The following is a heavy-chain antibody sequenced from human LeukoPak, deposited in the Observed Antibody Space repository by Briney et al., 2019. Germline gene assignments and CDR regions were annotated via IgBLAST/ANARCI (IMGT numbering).Heavy chain of an antibody. CDR2: IRGSGGST. D-gene: IGHD3-22*01. CDR1: GLTFSNYG. J-gene: IGHJ4*01. V-gene: IGHV3-23*01. Sequence: GGPLRLSCAASGLTFSNYGMSWVRQAPGKGLEWVSAIRGSGGSTYYADSVKGRFTISRDNSKNKLYLQMHSLRAEYTAVYYCAKGVTMILVVKMWLDYGGHGKLVTVSS. CDR3: AKGVTMILVVKMWLDY.